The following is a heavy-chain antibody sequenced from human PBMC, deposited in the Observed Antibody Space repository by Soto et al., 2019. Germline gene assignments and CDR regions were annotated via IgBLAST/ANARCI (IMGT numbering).Heavy chain of an antibody. V-gene: IGHV4-31*03. CDR3: ARENYDSSGYYYDY. CDR2: IYYSGST. Sequence: PSETLSLTCTVSGGSISSGGYYWSWIRQHPGKGLEWIGYIYYSGSTYYNPSLKSRVTISVDTSKNQFSLKLSSVTAADTAVYYCARENYDSSGYYYDYWGQGTLVTVSS. CDR1: GGSISSGGYY. D-gene: IGHD3-22*01. J-gene: IGHJ4*02.